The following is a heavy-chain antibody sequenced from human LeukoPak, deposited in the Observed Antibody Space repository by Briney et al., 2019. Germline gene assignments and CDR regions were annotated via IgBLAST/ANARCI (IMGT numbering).Heavy chain of an antibody. CDR3: TRRLEGREAVAGLLYYYYGMDV. CDR2: IRSKANSYAT. Sequence: PGGSLRLSCAASGLTFSGSAMHWVRQASGKGLEWVGRIRSKANSYATAYAASVKGRFTISRDDSKNTAYLQMNSLKTEDTAVYYCTRRLEGREAVAGLLYYYYGMDVWGQGTTVTVSS. J-gene: IGHJ6*02. CDR1: GLTFSGSA. D-gene: IGHD6-19*01. V-gene: IGHV3-73*01.